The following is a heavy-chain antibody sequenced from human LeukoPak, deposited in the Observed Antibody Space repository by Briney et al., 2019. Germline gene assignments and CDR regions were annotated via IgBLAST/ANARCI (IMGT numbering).Heavy chain of an antibody. V-gene: IGHV3-23*01. CDR1: GFTFSSYA. CDR2: ISGSGGST. D-gene: IGHD5-24*01. J-gene: IGHJ4*02. CDR3: AKDLEKRWLQSHFDY. Sequence: GGSLRLSCAASGFTFSSYAMSWVRQAPGKGLEWVSAISGSGGSTYYADSVKGRFTISRDNSKNTLYLQMNSLRAEDTAVYYCAKDLEKRWLQSHFDYWGQGTLDTVSS.